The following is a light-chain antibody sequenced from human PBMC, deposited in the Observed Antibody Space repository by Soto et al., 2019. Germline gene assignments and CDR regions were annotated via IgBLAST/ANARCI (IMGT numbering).Light chain of an antibody. CDR1: ISNIGSNT. Sequence: QSVLTQPPSASGTPGQRVTISCSGSISNIGSNTVNWYQQLPGTAPKLLIYTNNERPSGVPDRFSGSKSGTSASLAISGLQSEDEADYYCAVWDDSQTVVFGGGTKLTVL. J-gene: IGLJ2*01. V-gene: IGLV1-44*01. CDR2: TNN. CDR3: AVWDDSQTVV.